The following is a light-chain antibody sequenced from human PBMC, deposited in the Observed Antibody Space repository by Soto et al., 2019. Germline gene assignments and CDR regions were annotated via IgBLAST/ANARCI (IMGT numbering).Light chain of an antibody. CDR3: AAWDGSLKGVL. V-gene: IGLV1-44*01. J-gene: IGLJ2*01. CDR2: GNE. Sequence: QSVLTQPPSTSGTPGQRVTISCSGSSSNTGTNLVYWYQLVPGTAPKLLIYGNEERPSGFPGRFSGSKSGNSASLAIGGLQSEDEADYNCAAWDGSLKGVLFGGGTMLTVL. CDR1: SSNTGTNL.